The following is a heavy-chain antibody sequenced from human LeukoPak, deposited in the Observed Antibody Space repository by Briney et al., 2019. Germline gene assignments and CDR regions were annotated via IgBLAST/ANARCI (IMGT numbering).Heavy chain of an antibody. Sequence: GGSLRLSCAASGFIVSGNHMNWVRLAPGKGLEWVSIVYSVGATYYEDSVKGRFTISRGDSKNIVYLQMNNLRSEDTAVYFCATERPGSRTLDSWGQGTLVTVSS. V-gene: IGHV3-66*01. CDR3: ATERPGSRTLDS. D-gene: IGHD1-14*01. J-gene: IGHJ4*02. CDR1: GFIVSGNH. CDR2: VYSVGAT.